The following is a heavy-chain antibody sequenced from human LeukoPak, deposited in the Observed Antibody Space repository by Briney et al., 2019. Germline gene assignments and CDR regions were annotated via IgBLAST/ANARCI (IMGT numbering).Heavy chain of an antibody. D-gene: IGHD3-10*01. CDR2: INPSGGST. J-gene: IGHJ6*02. V-gene: IGHV1-46*01. CDR3: AREGRTYRLSQRDYYYYGMDV. Sequence: ASVEVSCKASGYTFTSYYMHWVRQAPGQGLEWMGIINPSGGSTSYAQKFQGRVTMTRDTSTSTVYMELSSLRSEDTAVYYCAREGRTYRLSQRDYYYYGMDVWGQGTTVTVSS. CDR1: GYTFTSYY.